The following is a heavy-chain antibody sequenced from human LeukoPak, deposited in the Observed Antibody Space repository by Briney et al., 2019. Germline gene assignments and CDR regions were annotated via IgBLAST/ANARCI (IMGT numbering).Heavy chain of an antibody. J-gene: IGHJ3*02. CDR3: ARGGSYLSAFDI. CDR2: IYSGGST. D-gene: IGHD1-26*01. CDR1: GFTVSSNY. Sequence: GSLRLSCAASGFTVSSNYMSWVRQAPGKGLEWVSIIYSGGSTFYADSVKGRFTISRDNSKNTLYLQMNSLKAEDTAVYYCARGGSYLSAFDIWGQGTMVTVSS. V-gene: IGHV3-53*01.